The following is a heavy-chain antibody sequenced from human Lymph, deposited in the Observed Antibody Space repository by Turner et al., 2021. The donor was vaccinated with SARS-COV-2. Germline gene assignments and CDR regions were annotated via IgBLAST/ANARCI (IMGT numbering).Heavy chain of an antibody. J-gene: IGHJ4*02. CDR3: TTGWFTGTYGDYFDY. V-gene: IGHV3-15*01. CDR2: IKSNTDGGTT. CDR1: GFTFSYAW. D-gene: IGHD1-7*01. Sequence: EVQLVESGVGLVKPVGSLRLSCAASGFTFSYAWMTWVRQAQGKGLELGGRIKSNTDGGTTDYADSVKDTFTISRDDSKNTMYLQINSLKTEDTAVYFCTTGWFTGTYGDYFDYWGQGTLVTVSS.